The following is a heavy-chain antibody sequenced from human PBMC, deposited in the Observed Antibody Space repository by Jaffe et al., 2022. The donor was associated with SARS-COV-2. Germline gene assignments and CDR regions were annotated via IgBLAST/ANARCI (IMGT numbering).Heavy chain of an antibody. V-gene: IGHV4-34*01. CDR1: GGSFSGYY. Sequence: QVQLQQWGAGLLKPSETLSLTCAVYGGSFSGYYWSWIRQPPGKGLEWIGEINHSGSTNYNPSLKSRVTISVDTSKNQFSLKLSSVTAADTAVYHCARGGRFLAEGVWGQGTTVTVSS. D-gene: IGHD3-3*01. CDR3: ARGGRFLAEGV. CDR2: INHSGST. J-gene: IGHJ6*02.